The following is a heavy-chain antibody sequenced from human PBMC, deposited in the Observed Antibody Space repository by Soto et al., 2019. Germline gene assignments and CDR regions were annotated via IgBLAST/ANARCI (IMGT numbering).Heavy chain of an antibody. CDR2: IIPLYGTV. V-gene: IGHV1-69*06. D-gene: IGHD3-10*01. CDR1: WVTFNSYG. Sequence: QDHLAQSGAEGKKPGSSVTVSCKASWVTFNSYGISWVRQAPGQGLDWMGVIIPLYGTVNYSPKFQGRGSITADKSTSTAYMDLSRLRSDDTAVYYCARVRVIRGIIPSHFGLWGQGTLVTVSS. J-gene: IGHJ4*02. CDR3: ARVRVIRGIIPSHFGL.